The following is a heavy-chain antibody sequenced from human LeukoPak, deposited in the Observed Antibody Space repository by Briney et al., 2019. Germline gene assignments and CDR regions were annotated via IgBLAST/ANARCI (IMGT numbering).Heavy chain of an antibody. D-gene: IGHD3-22*01. CDR2: INPNSGGT. CDR1: GYTFTGYY. Sequence: ASVTVSCKASGYTFTGYYMHWVRQAPGQGLEWMGWINPNSGGTNYAQKFQGRVTMTRDTSISTAYMELSRLRSDDTAVYYCARGSDYYYDSSGYFWVLWGQGTLVTVSS. J-gene: IGHJ4*02. V-gene: IGHV1-2*02. CDR3: ARGSDYYYDSSGYFWVL.